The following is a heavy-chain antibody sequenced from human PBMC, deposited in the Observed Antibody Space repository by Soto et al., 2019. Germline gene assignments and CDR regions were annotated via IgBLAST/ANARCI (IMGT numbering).Heavy chain of an antibody. V-gene: IGHV3-23*01. CDR3: AKTSSPGGYCSCGSCYGFDY. D-gene: IGHD2-15*01. CDR2: ISGSGGST. J-gene: IGHJ4*02. Sequence: EVQLLESGGGLVQPGGSLRLSCAASGFTFSSYAMSWVRQAPGKGLEWVSAISGSGGSTYYADSVKGRFTISRDNSKNTLYLQMNSLRAEDTAVYYCAKTSSPGGYCSCGSCYGFDYWGQGTLVTVSS. CDR1: GFTFSSYA.